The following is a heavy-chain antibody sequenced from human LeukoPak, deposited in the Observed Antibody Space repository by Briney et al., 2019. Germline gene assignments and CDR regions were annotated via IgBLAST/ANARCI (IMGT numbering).Heavy chain of an antibody. CDR1: GFTFSSYG. J-gene: IGHJ4*02. V-gene: IGHV3-30*18. CDR3: AKAQDGDYVDY. D-gene: IGHD4-17*01. CDR2: ISYDGSNK. Sequence: GGSLRLSCAASGFTFSSYGMHWVRQAPSKGLEWVAVISYDGSNKYYADSVKGRFTISRDNSKSTLYLQMNSLRAEDTAVYYCAKAQDGDYVDYWGQETLVTVSS.